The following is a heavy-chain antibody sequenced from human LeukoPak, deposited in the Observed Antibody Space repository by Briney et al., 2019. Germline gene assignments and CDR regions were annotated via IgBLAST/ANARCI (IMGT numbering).Heavy chain of an antibody. CDR2: MYYSGST. Sequence: SSETLSLTCTVSGGSISSSSYYWGWIRQPPGKGLEWIGNMYYSGSTYYNPSLKSRVTISVDTSKNQFSLKLSSVTAADTAVYYCARDDWFSVGFDPWGQGTLVTVSS. J-gene: IGHJ5*02. CDR1: GGSISSSSYY. V-gene: IGHV4-39*07. CDR3: ARDDWFSVGFDP. D-gene: IGHD3-9*01.